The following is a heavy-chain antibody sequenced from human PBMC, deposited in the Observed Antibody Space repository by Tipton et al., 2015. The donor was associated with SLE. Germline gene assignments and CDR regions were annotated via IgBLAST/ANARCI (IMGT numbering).Heavy chain of an antibody. CDR3: ARSPPLDSADF. CDR2: ISASGSRL. V-gene: IGHV3-21*01. J-gene: IGHJ4*02. Sequence: SLRLSCAASGFTFTSYTMHWVRQAPGRGLEWVSSISASGSRLLYADSVKGRFTISRDNARNSLFLQMNSLGAEDTAVYYCARSPPLDSADFWGQGTLVTVSS. CDR1: GFTFTSYT. D-gene: IGHD2-21*01.